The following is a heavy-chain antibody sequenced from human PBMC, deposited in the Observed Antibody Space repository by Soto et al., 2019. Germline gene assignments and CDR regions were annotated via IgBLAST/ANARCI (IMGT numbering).Heavy chain of an antibody. CDR2: ISSSSSTI. J-gene: IGHJ6*02. CDR1: GFTFSSYS. D-gene: IGHD2-15*01. CDR3: TRASPYCSGGSCYSSATNHALKGYYYYGMDV. Sequence: GGSLRLSCAASGFTFSSYSMNWVRQAPGKGLEWVSYISSSSSTIYYADSVKGRFTISRDNAKNSLYLQMNSLRDEDTAVYYLTRASPYCSGGSCYSSATNHALKGYYYYGMDVWGQGTTVTVSS. V-gene: IGHV3-48*02.